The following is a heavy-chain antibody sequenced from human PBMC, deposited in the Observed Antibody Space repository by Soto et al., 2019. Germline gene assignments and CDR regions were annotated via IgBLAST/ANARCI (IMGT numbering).Heavy chain of an antibody. CDR2: IYYSGST. J-gene: IGHJ4*02. CDR1: GDSMSSTTYY. CDR3: ATHGASSGSVFDC. D-gene: IGHD6-19*01. V-gene: IGHV4-39*01. Sequence: QLQLQESGPGLVKPSETLSLTCTVSGDSMSSTTYYWGWIRQPPGKGLGWIGSIYYSGSTYYSPSLKSRVTIPVDTSKNQFSLKLNSVTAADPAVYYCATHGASSGSVFDCWGQGTLVTVSS.